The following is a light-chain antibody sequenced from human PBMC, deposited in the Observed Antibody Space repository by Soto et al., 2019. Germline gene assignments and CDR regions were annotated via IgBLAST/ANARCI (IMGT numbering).Light chain of an antibody. CDR3: QHYDNWPPRT. CDR1: QSISTN. V-gene: IGKV3-15*01. CDR2: GAS. Sequence: EIVMTQSPATLSVSPGERATLSCRASQSISTNLAWYQQRPGQAPRLLIHGASTRATGISVRFSGSGSGTEFTLTISSLQSEDFAVYYCQHYDNWPPRTFGQGTKVEIK. J-gene: IGKJ1*01.